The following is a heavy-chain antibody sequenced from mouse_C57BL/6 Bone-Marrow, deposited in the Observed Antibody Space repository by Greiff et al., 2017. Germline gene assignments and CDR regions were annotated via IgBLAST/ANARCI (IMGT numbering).Heavy chain of an antibody. CDR1: GYTFTSYW. V-gene: IGHV1-69*01. CDR2: IDPSDSYT. J-gene: IGHJ3*01. CDR3: ARGGYGNFAWFAY. Sequence: QVQLQQPGAELVMPGASVKLSCKASGYTFTSYWMHWVKQRPGQGLEWIGEIDPSDSYTNYNQKFKGKSTLTVDKSSSTAYMQLRSLTSEDSAVYYCARGGYGNFAWFAYWGQGTLVTVSA. D-gene: IGHD2-1*01.